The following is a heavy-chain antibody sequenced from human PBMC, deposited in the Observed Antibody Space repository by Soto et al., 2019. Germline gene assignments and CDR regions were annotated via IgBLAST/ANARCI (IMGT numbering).Heavy chain of an antibody. J-gene: IGHJ6*02. D-gene: IGHD3-10*01. Sequence: TLSLSWAVANRPIRSGGYYLLRIRQLPGKSLEWIGYIYYSGSTYYNPSLKSRVTISVDTSKNQFSLKLSSVTAADTAVYYCARVKLLWFGEVFYYYYGMDVWGQRPTVIVSS. V-gene: IGHV4-31*11. CDR1: NRPIRSGGYY. CDR2: IYYSGST. CDR3: ARVKLLWFGEVFYYYYGMDV.